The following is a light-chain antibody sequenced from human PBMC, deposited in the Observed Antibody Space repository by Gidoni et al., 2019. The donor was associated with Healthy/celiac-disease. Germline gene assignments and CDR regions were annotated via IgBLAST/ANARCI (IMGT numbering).Light chain of an antibody. CDR3: QQYGSGT. J-gene: IGKJ1*01. V-gene: IGKV3-20*01. CDR1: QSGSSSY. Sequence: PGERATLSCRASQSGSSSYLAWYQQKPGQAPRLLIYGASSRATGIPDRFSGSGSGTDFTLTISRLEPEDFAVYYCQQYGSGTFGQGTKVEIK. CDR2: GAS.